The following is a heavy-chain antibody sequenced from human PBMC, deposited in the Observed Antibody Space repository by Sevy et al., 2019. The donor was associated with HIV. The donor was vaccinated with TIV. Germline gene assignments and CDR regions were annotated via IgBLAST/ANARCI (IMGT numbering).Heavy chain of an antibody. Sequence: GGSLRLSCAASGFTFSSYAMHWVRQAPGKGLEWVAVISYDGSNKYYADSVKGRFTISRDNSKNTLYLQMNSLRAEDTAVYYCARDNGGIAPNWGQGTLVTAPQ. J-gene: IGHJ4*02. V-gene: IGHV3-30*04. CDR1: GFTFSSYA. CDR2: ISYDGSNK. D-gene: IGHD6-13*01. CDR3: ARDNGGIAPN.